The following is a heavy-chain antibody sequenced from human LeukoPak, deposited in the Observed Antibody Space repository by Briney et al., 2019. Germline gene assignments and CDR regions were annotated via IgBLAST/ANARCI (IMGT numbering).Heavy chain of an antibody. J-gene: IGHJ4*02. CDR3: VKGSYFDGGGLTFNY. V-gene: IGHV3-30*02. D-gene: IGHD3-22*01. CDR2: IRYDGTTD. Sequence: GGSLRLSCAASGFTFSRYGMHWVRQAPGKGLEWVAFIRYDGTTDYSADSVKGRFAISRDNPKNTLHLQMSSLRTEDTAVYYCVKGSYFDGGGLTFNYWGQGTLVSASS. CDR1: GFTFSRYG.